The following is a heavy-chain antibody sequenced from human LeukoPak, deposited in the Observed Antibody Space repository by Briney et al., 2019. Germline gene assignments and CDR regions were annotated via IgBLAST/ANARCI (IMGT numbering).Heavy chain of an antibody. CDR2: FYSVGST. CDR3: ARDRYYGDQTQVDY. D-gene: IGHD4-17*01. V-gene: IGHV3-53*01. J-gene: IGHJ4*02. Sequence: ETLSLTCSVSGGSISNYFWTWIRQPPGKGLEWVSLFYSVGSTYYADSVKGRFTISRDNAKNSLYLQMNSLRAEDTAVYYCARDRYYGDQTQVDYWGQGTLVTVSS. CDR1: GGSISNYF.